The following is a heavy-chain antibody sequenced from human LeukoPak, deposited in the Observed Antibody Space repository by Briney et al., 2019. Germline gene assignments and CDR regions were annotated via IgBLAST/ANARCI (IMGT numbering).Heavy chain of an antibody. V-gene: IGHV1-2*02. D-gene: IGHD3-10*01. Sequence: ASVKVSCKASGDTFTGYYMHWVRQAPGQGLEWMGWINPNSGGTNYAQKFQGRVTMTRDTSISTAYMELSRLRSDDTAVYYCARGVYGSGSYYGYWGQGTLVTVSS. CDR2: INPNSGGT. CDR1: GDTFTGYY. CDR3: ARGVYGSGSYYGY. J-gene: IGHJ4*02.